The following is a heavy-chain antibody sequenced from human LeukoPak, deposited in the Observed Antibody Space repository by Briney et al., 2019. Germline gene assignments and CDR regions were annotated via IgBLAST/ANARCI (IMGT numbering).Heavy chain of an antibody. Sequence: SETLSLTCTVSGGSISSYYWSWIRQPPGKGLEWIGRIYTSGSTNYNPSLKSRVTISVDTSKNQFSLKLSSVTAADTAVYYCARVLYYYYYMDVWGKGTTVTVSS. CDR3: ARVLYYYYYMDV. CDR1: GGSISSYY. V-gene: IGHV4-4*08. CDR2: IYTSGST. J-gene: IGHJ6*03.